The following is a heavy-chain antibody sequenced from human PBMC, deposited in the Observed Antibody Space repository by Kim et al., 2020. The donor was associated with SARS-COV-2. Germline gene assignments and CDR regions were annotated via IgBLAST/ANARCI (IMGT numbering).Heavy chain of an antibody. J-gene: IGHJ3*02. D-gene: IGHD3-16*01. CDR3: ARGFWVGGAFDI. Sequence: YANPSRMRRVTISVDTAKNQFALKLSCVTAADTAVYYCARGFWVGGAFDIWGQGTMVTVSS. V-gene: IGHV4-39*06.